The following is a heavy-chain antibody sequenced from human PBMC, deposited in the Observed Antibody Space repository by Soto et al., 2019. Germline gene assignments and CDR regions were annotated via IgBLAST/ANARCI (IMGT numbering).Heavy chain of an antibody. CDR3: ARDPSGWGLDV. J-gene: IGHJ6*02. V-gene: IGHV3-13*01. Sequence: EVQLVESGGGLVQPGGSLRLSCAASGFSFSSSDIQWVRQAAGKGLEWVSAIGTAGDTHYSGSVKERFTISRENAKDSSYLQMNSLRVEDTAVYYCARDPSGWGLDVWGQGTTVTISS. CDR2: IGTAGDT. D-gene: IGHD2-15*01. CDR1: GFSFSSSD.